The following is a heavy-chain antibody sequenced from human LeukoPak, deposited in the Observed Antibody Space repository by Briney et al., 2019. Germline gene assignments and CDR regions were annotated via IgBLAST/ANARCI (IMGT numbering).Heavy chain of an antibody. CDR1: GFTFSTYG. V-gene: IGHV3-30*01. CDR2: ISYDGSNK. D-gene: IGHD1-26*01. J-gene: IGHJ4*02. Sequence: PGGSLRLSCAASGFTFSTYGVNWVRQAPGKGLEWVAVISYDGSNKYYADPVEGRFTLSRDSSKNTLYLQMNSLRAEDTAVYYCTSLTPGIVGASSVSYWGQGTLVAVSS. CDR3: TSLTPGIVGASSVSY.